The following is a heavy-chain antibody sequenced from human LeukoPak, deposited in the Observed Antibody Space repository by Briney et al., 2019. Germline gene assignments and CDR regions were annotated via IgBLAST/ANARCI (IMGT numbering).Heavy chain of an antibody. V-gene: IGHV3-21*01. D-gene: IGHD2-2*01. CDR1: GFTFISYS. J-gene: IGHJ4*02. Sequence: GGSLRLSCAASGFTFISYSMNWVRQAPGKGLEWVSFISSCSSYIYYADSVQGRFTISRDTAKTSLYLQMNSLRGEATAVYYCARGVLGSSTSHGFDYWGQGTLVTVSS. CDR3: ARGVLGSSTSHGFDY. CDR2: ISSCSSYI.